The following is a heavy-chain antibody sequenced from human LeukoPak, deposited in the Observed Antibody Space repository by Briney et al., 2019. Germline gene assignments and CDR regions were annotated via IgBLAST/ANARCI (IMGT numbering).Heavy chain of an antibody. V-gene: IGHV4-31*03. CDR2: IHYSGST. D-gene: IGHD3-3*01. Sequence: SETLSLTCTVSGDSISNGGYCWSWIRQHPGKGLEWIGYIHYSGSTYYNPSLKSRVSISIDTSENRFSLKLSSVTAADTAVYYCARDYGGVARFDIWGQGTMVTVSS. J-gene: IGHJ3*02. CDR1: GDSISNGGYC. CDR3: ARDYGGVARFDI.